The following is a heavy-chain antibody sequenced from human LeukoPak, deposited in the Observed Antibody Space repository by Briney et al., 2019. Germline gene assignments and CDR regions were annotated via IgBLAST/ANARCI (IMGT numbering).Heavy chain of an antibody. V-gene: IGHV4-39*07. CDR3: ARDSAKIVTIFGVVIPEDAFDI. CDR2: IYYSGST. D-gene: IGHD3-3*01. CDR1: GGSISSSSYY. J-gene: IGHJ3*02. Sequence: SETLSLTCTVSGGSISSSSYYWGWIRQPPGKGLEWIGSIYYSGSTYYNPSLKSRVTISVDTSKNQFSLKLSSVTAADTAVYYCARDSAKIVTIFGVVIPEDAFDIWGQGTMVTVSS.